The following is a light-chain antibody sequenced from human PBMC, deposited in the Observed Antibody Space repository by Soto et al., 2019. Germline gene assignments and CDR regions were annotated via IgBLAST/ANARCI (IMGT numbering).Light chain of an antibody. CDR2: GAS. Sequence: EIVMTQSPATLSVSPGERATLSCRASQSVSSNLAWYQQKPGQAPRLLIYGASTRATGIPARFSGSGSGTEFTLTISSLQSEDFAVYYCQQYNNWPXTXGQGTRLEIK. CDR1: QSVSSN. CDR3: QQYNNWPXT. J-gene: IGKJ5*01. V-gene: IGKV3-15*01.